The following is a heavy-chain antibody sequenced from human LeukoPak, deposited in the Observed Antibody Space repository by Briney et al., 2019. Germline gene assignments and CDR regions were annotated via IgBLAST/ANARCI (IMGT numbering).Heavy chain of an antibody. CDR2: ISSSSSYI. J-gene: IGHJ6*03. D-gene: IGHD6-19*01. V-gene: IGHV3-21*01. Sequence: GGSLRLSCVVSGFRLSAYSLNWVRQAPGKGLEWVSSISSSSSYIYYADSVKGRIIVSRDNARNSLYLEMNSLRVEDTAVYYCARDGTPNYGSGWVYMDVWGEGTTVTISS. CDR3: ARDGTPNYGSGWVYMDV. CDR1: GFRLSAYS.